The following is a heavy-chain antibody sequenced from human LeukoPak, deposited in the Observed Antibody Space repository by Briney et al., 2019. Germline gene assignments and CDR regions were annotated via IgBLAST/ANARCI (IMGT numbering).Heavy chain of an antibody. Sequence: ASVKVSCKASGYTFTGYYMHWVRQAPGQGLEWMGWINPNSGGTNYAQKFQGRVTMTRDTSISTAYMELSRPRSDDTAVYYCASSPSRYSSSWYSNWFDPWGQGTLVTVSS. CDR3: ASSPSRYSSSWYSNWFDP. V-gene: IGHV1-2*02. CDR1: GYTFTGYY. CDR2: INPNSGGT. J-gene: IGHJ5*02. D-gene: IGHD6-13*01.